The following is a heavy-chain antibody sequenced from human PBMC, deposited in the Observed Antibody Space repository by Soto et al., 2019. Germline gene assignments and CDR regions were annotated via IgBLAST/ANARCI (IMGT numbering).Heavy chain of an antibody. CDR2: ISYDGSNK. CDR1: GFTFSSYG. D-gene: IGHD4-4*01. V-gene: IGHV3-30*18. Sequence: GGSLRLSCAASGFTFSSYGMHWVRQAPGKGLEWVAVISYDGSNKYYADSVKGRFTISRDNSKNTLYLQMNSLRAEDTAVYYCAKDPDYSNYAGYFQHWGQGILVTVSS. CDR3: AKDPDYSNYAGYFQH. J-gene: IGHJ1*01.